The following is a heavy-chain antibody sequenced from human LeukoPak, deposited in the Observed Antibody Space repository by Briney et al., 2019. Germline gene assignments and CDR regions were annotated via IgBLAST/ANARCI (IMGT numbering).Heavy chain of an antibody. Sequence: SETLSLTCTVSGGSISSYYWSWIRQPPGKGLEWIGEINHSGSTNYNPSLKSRVTISVDTSKNQFSLKLSSVTAADTAVYYCARVAAAGTGHNWFDPWGQGTLVTVSS. J-gene: IGHJ5*02. CDR2: INHSGST. V-gene: IGHV4-34*01. CDR3: ARVAAAGTGHNWFDP. D-gene: IGHD6-13*01. CDR1: GGSISSYY.